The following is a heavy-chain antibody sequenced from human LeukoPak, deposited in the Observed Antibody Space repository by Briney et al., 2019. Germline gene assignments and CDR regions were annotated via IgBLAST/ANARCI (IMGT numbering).Heavy chain of an antibody. D-gene: IGHD2-15*01. V-gene: IGHV1-69*13. Sequence: GASVNVSCKASGGTFSSYAISWVRQAPGQGLEWMGGIIPIFGTANYAQKFQGRVTITADESTSTAYMELSSLRSDDTAVYYCARNSDRYCSGGSCYREFDYWGQGTLVTVSS. CDR3: ARNSDRYCSGGSCYREFDY. CDR1: GGTFSSYA. CDR2: IIPIFGTA. J-gene: IGHJ4*02.